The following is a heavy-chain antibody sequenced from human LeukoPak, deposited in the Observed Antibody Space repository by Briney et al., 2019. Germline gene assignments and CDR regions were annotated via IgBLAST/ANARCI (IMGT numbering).Heavy chain of an antibody. CDR3: ARAGDYYDSSGYFQPVDY. D-gene: IGHD3-22*01. CDR2: INHSGST. CDR1: GGSISSSSYY. V-gene: IGHV4-39*07. Sequence: SETLSLTCTVSGGSISSSSYYWSWIRQPPGKGLEWIGEINHSGSTNYNPSLKSRVTISVDTSKNQFSLKLSSVTAADTAVYYCARAGDYYDSSGYFQPVDYWGQGTLVTVSS. J-gene: IGHJ4*02.